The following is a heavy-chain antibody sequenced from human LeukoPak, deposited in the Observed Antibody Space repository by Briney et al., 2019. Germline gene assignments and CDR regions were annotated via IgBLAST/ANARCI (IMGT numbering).Heavy chain of an antibody. Sequence: PGGSLRLSCEASGFTSSSYWMHWVRQAPGKGLVWVSRINSDGNSINYADSVKGRFTISRDNAKNTLYLQMNSLRVEDTAVYYCARGGGPYGWFDPWGQGTLVTVAS. J-gene: IGHJ5*02. V-gene: IGHV3-74*01. CDR1: GFTSSSYW. CDR2: INSDGNSI. CDR3: ARGGGPYGWFDP. D-gene: IGHD3-16*01.